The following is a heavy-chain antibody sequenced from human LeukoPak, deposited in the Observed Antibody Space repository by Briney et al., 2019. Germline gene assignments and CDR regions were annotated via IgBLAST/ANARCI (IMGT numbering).Heavy chain of an antibody. CDR1: GGTFSSYA. V-gene: IGHV1-69*05. CDR3: ARVTYYYGSGTREPGYYYYYMDV. CDR2: IIPIFGTA. Sequence: SVKVSCKASGGTFSSYAISWVRQAPGQGLEWMGGIIPIFGTANYAQRFQGRVTITTDESTSTAYMELSSLRSEDTAVYYCARVTYYYGSGTREPGYYYYYMDVWGKGTTVTVSS. D-gene: IGHD3-10*01. J-gene: IGHJ6*03.